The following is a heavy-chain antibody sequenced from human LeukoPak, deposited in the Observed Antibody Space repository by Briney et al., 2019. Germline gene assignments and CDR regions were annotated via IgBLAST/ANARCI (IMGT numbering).Heavy chain of an antibody. CDR2: IHQDGSLQ. CDR3: ARAGSSYVEAAY. Sequence: TGGSLRLSCAASGFTFSNYAMHWVRQPPGRGLEWVANIHQDGSLQFYVDSVKGRFTVSRDNARNLLYLQMNGLRAEDTAVYYCARAGSSYVEAAYWGLGTLVTVSS. D-gene: IGHD3-16*01. CDR1: GFTFSNYA. V-gene: IGHV3-7*01. J-gene: IGHJ4*02.